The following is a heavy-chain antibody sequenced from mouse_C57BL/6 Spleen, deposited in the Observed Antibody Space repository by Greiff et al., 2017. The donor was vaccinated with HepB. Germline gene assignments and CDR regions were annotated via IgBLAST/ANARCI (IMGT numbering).Heavy chain of an antibody. CDR2: IDPSDSET. CDR1: GYTFTSYW. J-gene: IGHJ4*01. D-gene: IGHD2-2*01. CDR3: ARSGNYGYDEGWPYAMDY. Sequence: QVQLQQPGAELVRPGSSVKLSCKASGYTFTSYWMHWVKQRPIQGLEWIGNIDPSDSETHYNQKFKDKATLTVDKSSSTAYMQLSSLTSEDSAVYYCARSGNYGYDEGWPYAMDYWGQGTSVTVSS. V-gene: IGHV1-52*01.